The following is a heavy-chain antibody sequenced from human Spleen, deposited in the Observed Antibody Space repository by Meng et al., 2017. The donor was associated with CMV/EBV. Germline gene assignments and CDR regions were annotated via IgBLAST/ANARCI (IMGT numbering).Heavy chain of an antibody. D-gene: IGHD2-21*01. J-gene: IGHJ5*02. CDR2: TRKKVNSYST. CDR3: ARVLVESRYFDA. V-gene: IGHV3-72*01. Sequence: ASGFTFSDHYMDWVRQAPGKGLEWVGRTRKKVNSYSTEYTASVKGRFTISRDDSQNSVYLQMNSLETEDTAVYYCARVLVESRYFDAWGQGTLVTVSS. CDR1: GFTFSDHY.